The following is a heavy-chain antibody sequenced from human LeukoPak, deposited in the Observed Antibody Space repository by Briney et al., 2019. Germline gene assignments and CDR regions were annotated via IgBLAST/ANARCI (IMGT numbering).Heavy chain of an antibody. CDR2: ISAYNGNT. D-gene: IGHD3-10*01. V-gene: IGHV1-18*01. J-gene: IGHJ6*02. CDR3: ARDVPYYYGSGSYFCGMDV. Sequence: ASVKVSCKASGYTFTSYGISWVRQAPGQGLEWMGWISAYNGNTNYAQKLQGRVTMTTDTSTSTAYMELRSLRSDDTAVYYCARDVPYYYGSGSYFCGMDVWGQGNTVTVSS. CDR1: GYTFTSYG.